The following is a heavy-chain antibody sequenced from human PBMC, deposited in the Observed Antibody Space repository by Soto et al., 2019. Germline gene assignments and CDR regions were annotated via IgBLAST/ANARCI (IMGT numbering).Heavy chain of an antibody. V-gene: IGHV4-59*08. Sequence: XXTLSLPCTVYGGSISSYYWRWILQPPGKGLEWIRYIYYRGRTNYNPSLKSRVTISVDTSKNQFSLNLSSVTAADTAVYYCARRYGDCFDYWGQGTLVTVSS. CDR2: IYYRGRT. D-gene: IGHD4-17*01. CDR3: ARRYGDCFDY. J-gene: IGHJ4*02. CDR1: GGSISSYY.